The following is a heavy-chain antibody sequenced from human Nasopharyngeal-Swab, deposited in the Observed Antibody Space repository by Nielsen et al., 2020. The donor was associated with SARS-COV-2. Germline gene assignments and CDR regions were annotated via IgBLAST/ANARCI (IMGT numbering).Heavy chain of an antibody. V-gene: IGHV3-30*18. CDR1: GFAFSTYG. Sequence: GECLKISCAAPGFAFSTYGMHWVRQAPGKGLEWVAVISYDGNNKYYADSVKGRFTISRDNSKNTLYLQMNSLRAEDTAVYYCAKDEYEYCSGGSCYSLDYWGQGTLVTVSS. CDR3: AKDEYEYCSGGSCYSLDY. CDR2: ISYDGNNK. J-gene: IGHJ4*02. D-gene: IGHD2-15*01.